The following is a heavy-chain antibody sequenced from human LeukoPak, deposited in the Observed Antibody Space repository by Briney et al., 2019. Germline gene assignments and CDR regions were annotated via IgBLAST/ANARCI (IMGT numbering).Heavy chain of an antibody. CDR3: VKDKISSWYTFDY. Sequence: GSLRLSCSASGFTLSSYAIHWVRQAPGKGLKYVSAISSNGSNTYYADSVKGRFTITRDNSKNTHNSKNMVYLQMSSLRAEDTAVYYCVKDKISSWYTFDYWGQGTLVTVSS. V-gene: IGHV3-64D*06. J-gene: IGHJ4*02. CDR2: ISSNGSNT. CDR1: GFTLSSYA. D-gene: IGHD6-13*01.